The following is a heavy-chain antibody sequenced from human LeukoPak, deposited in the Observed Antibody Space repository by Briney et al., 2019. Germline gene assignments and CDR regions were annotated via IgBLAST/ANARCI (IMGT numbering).Heavy chain of an antibody. D-gene: IGHD6-13*01. V-gene: IGHV1-2*02. CDR2: INPNSGGT. Sequence: GASVKVSFKASGYTFTVYYMHWVRQAPGQGLEWMGWINPNSGGTNYAQKFQGRVTMTRDTSISTAYMELSRLRSDDTAVYYCARESDIAAAEGAEYFQHWGQGTLVTVSS. CDR3: ARESDIAAAEGAEYFQH. CDR1: GYTFTVYY. J-gene: IGHJ1*01.